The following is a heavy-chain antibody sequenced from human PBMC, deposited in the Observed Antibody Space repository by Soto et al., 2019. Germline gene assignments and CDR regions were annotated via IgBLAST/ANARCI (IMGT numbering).Heavy chain of an antibody. V-gene: IGHV3-23*01. CDR1: GFTFSTYA. D-gene: IGHD7-27*01. Sequence: GGSLRLSXAASGFTFSTYAMSWVRQAPGKGLQWVSTISGSGASTYYGDSVKGRFTLSRDNSENTLFLQMDSLRAEDTAVYYCAKGDLLTDVAHFDYWGQGTLVTVSS. CDR2: ISGSGAST. CDR3: AKGDLLTDVAHFDY. J-gene: IGHJ4*02.